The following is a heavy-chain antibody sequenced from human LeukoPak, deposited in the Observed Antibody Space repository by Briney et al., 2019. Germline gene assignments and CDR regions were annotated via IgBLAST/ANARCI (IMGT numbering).Heavy chain of an antibody. CDR1: GFTFDDYG. D-gene: IGHD3-22*01. CDR3: ARGSHYYDSGGYYLAY. Sequence: GGSLRLSCAASGFTFDDYGINWVRQAPGKGLEWVSGINWNGGSTSYADSVKGRFTISRDNAKNSLYLQMNSLRVEDTALYYCARGSHYYDSGGYYLAYWGQGTLVTVSS. V-gene: IGHV3-20*04. CDR2: INWNGGST. J-gene: IGHJ4*02.